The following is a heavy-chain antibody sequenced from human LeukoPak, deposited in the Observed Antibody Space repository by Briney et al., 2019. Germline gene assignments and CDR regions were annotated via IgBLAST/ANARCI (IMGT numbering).Heavy chain of an antibody. CDR3: VRRGDASSGWGDHDF. J-gene: IGHJ4*02. Sequence: EGSLRLSCAASGFTFNRNAISWVRQAPGKGLEWVSTIGGSGDKTFYADSVKGRFTISRDNSKNMVHLQMNSLTGEDTALYYCVRRGDASSGWGDHDFWGQGALVTVSS. CDR2: IGGSGDKT. V-gene: IGHV3-23*01. CDR1: GFTFNRNA. D-gene: IGHD6-19*01.